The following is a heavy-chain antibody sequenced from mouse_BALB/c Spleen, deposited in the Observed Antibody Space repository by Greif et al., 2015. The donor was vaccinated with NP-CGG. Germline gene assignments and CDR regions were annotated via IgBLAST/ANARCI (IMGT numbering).Heavy chain of an antibody. J-gene: IGHJ4*01. CDR1: GFTFSSFG. V-gene: IGHV5-17*02. CDR3: ARSNGNYVGYYAMDY. CDR2: ISSGSSTI. D-gene: IGHD2-1*01. Sequence: EVQRVESGGGLVQPGGSRKLSCAASGFTFSSFGMHWVRQAPEKGLEWVAYISSGSSTIYYADTVKGRFTISRDNPKNTLFLQMTSLRSEDTAMYYCARSNGNYVGYYAMDYWGQGTSVTVSS.